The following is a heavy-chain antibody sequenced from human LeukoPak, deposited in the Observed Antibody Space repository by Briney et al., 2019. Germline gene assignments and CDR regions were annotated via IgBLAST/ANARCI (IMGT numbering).Heavy chain of an antibody. CDR1: GFTVSGNF. D-gene: IGHD2-15*01. J-gene: IGHJ5*02. V-gene: IGHV3-66*02. Sequence: GGSLRLSCAASGFTVSGNFMSWVRQAPGKGLEWVSVIYSEGNTYYADSVRGRFTVSRDNSRDTLYLQMNSLRAEDTAVYYCARDLYCSAGSCPSWGQGTLVTVSS. CDR2: IYSEGNT. CDR3: ARDLYCSAGSCPS.